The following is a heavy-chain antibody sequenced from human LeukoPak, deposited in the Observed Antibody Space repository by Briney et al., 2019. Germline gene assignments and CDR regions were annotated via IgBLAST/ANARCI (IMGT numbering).Heavy chain of an antibody. CDR1: VASISNYY. V-gene: IGHV4-4*07. CDR2: IYTSGST. Sequence: PSETLSLTCAVSVASISNYYWSWIRQAPGKGLEWIGRIYTSGSTNYNPSLKSRVTMSVDTSKNQFSLKLSSVTAADAAVYYCARDIKQQLANWFDPWGQGTLVTVSS. J-gene: IGHJ5*02. D-gene: IGHD6-13*01. CDR3: ARDIKQQLANWFDP.